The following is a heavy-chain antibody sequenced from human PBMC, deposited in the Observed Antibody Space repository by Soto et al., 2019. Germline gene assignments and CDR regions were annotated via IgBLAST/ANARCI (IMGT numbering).Heavy chain of an antibody. CDR1: GYNFNRYW. CDR3: VISLVHRTYEAIDI. CDR2: IYPGDSDT. J-gene: IGHJ3*02. V-gene: IGHV5-51*01. D-gene: IGHD6-13*01. Sequence: GESLKISCKGSGYNFNRYWIGWVRQMPGKGLEWMGVIYPGDSDTRYSPSLQGQVTISADKSSSAAYLQWSSLQASDTATYYCVISLVHRTYEAIDIRGQGTMVTISS.